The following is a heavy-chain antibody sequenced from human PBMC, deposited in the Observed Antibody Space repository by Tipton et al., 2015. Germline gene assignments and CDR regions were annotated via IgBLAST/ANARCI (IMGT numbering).Heavy chain of an antibody. Sequence: SLRLSCAASGFTFSSYAMSWVRQAPGKGLEWVSTLSGSGIRTYHADAVKGRFTISRDNSENTLYLQMNSLRAEDTAVYHCAKALPLRWDYHYCAMDVWGQGTTVTVSS. CDR3: AKALPLRWDYHYCAMDV. D-gene: IGHD4-23*01. CDR2: LSGSGIRT. CDR1: GFTFSSYA. J-gene: IGHJ6*02. V-gene: IGHV3-23*01.